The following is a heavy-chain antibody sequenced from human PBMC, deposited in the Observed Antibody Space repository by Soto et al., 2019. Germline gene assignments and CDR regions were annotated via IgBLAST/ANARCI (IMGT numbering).Heavy chain of an antibody. V-gene: IGHV4-59*01. CDR3: ARDLTSCRGGSCYSIWYFEL. J-gene: IGHJ2*01. CDR2: IYYSGRT. D-gene: IGHD2-15*01. CDR1: GGSISSSY. Sequence: QVQLQESGPGLVKPSETLSLTCTVSGGSISSSYWSWIRQSPGKELEWIGHIYYSGRTNYNPSLKSRVTITRDSSKIQFSRKLNSVTAADTAVYYCARDLTSCRGGSCYSIWYFELWGRGTLVTVSS.